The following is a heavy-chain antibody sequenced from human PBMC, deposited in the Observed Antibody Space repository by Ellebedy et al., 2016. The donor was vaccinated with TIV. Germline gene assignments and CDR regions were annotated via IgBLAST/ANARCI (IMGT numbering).Heavy chain of an antibody. V-gene: IGHV1-2*02. CDR1: GYTFTGYY. Sequence: ASVKVSXXASGYTFTGYYMHLVRQAPGQGLEWMGWINPNSGGTNYAQKFQGRVTMTRDTSISTAYMELSRLRSDDTAVYYCARDSTLVIVGFDPWGQGTLVTVSS. J-gene: IGHJ5*02. D-gene: IGHD2-21*01. CDR2: INPNSGGT. CDR3: ARDSTLVIVGFDP.